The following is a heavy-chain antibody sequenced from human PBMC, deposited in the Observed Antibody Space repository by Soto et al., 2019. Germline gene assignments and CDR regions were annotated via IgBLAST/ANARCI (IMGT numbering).Heavy chain of an antibody. V-gene: IGHV3-30*18. Sequence: GGSLRLSCAASGFTFNIYGMHWVRQAPDKGLEWVSLISYDGSNQYYADSVKGRFTISRDNSKNTLFLQMNSLRADDTAVYYCAKDQASGQGSFDSWGQGTLVTVSS. CDR2: ISYDGSNQ. CDR1: GFTFNIYG. J-gene: IGHJ4*02. CDR3: AKDQASGQGSFDS.